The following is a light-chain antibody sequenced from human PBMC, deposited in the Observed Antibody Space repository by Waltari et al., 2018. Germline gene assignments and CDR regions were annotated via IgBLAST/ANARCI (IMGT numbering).Light chain of an antibody. Sequence: SALTQPDSVSGSPGQSITISCRWISSDSGGYNYVSWYQQHPGEAPKVIIYDVTNRPSGVSNRFSGSKSGSSASLIISGLQPEDEAVYYCSSFTSSTTGIFGGGTKLTVL. V-gene: IGLV2-14*03. CDR1: SSDSGGYNY. CDR2: DVT. J-gene: IGLJ2*01. CDR3: SSFTSSTTGI.